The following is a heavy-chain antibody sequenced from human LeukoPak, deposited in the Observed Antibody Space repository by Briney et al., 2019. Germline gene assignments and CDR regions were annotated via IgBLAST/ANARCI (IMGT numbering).Heavy chain of an antibody. CDR2: INGAGSGI. D-gene: IGHD4-17*01. CDR1: GFTFGSYW. CDR3: ARGGDYKNDY. V-gene: IGHV3-74*01. J-gene: IGHJ4*02. Sequence: GGSLRLSCAASGFTFGSYWMHWVRHTPGKGRVRVSRINGAGSGISYADSVKGRVTISRDNAKNTLYLQMNNLRAEDTAVYYCARGGDYKNDYWGQGTLVTVSS.